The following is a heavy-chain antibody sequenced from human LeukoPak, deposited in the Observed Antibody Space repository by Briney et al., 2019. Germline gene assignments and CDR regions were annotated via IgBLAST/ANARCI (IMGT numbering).Heavy chain of an antibody. D-gene: IGHD3-22*01. J-gene: IGHJ6*03. CDR1: GGSISSYY. Sequence: RSSETLSLTCTVSGGSISSYYWSWIRQPPGKGLEWIGNIYYSGSTNYNPSLKSRVTISVDTSKNQFSLKLSSVTAAGTAVYYCTRGSIAYYYMDVWGKGTTVTISS. V-gene: IGHV4-59*01. CDR3: TRGSIAYYYMDV. CDR2: IYYSGST.